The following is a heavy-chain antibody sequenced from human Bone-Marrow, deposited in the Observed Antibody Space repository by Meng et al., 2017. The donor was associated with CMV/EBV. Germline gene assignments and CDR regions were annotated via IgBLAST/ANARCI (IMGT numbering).Heavy chain of an antibody. J-gene: IGHJ5*02. V-gene: IGHV1-69*10. Sequence: SVKVSCKASGGTFSSYAISWVRQAPGQGLEWMGGIIPILGIANYAQKFQGRVTITADKSTSTAYMELSSLRSEDTAVYYCARDHYDFWSGYYSLIWFDPWGQGTLVTVSS. D-gene: IGHD3-3*01. CDR3: ARDHYDFWSGYYSLIWFDP. CDR1: GGTFSSYA. CDR2: IIPILGIA.